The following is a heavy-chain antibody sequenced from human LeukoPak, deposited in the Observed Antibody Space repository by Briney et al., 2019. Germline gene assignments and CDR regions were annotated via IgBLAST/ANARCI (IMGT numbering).Heavy chain of an antibody. D-gene: IGHD1-26*01. V-gene: IGHV3-7*01. CDR3: ARDRSFGGESYFDY. CDR1: GFVFSTYW. Sequence: PGGSLRLSCAASGFVFSTYWMTWVRQAPGKGLEWVAKIKQDGSEKYYVDSVEGRFTISRDNSKNSLYLQMNSLRAEDTAVCYCARDRSFGGESYFDYWGQGSLVTVSS. J-gene: IGHJ4*02. CDR2: IKQDGSEK.